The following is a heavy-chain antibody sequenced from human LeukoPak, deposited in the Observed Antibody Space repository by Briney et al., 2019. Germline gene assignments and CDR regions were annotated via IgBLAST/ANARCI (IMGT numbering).Heavy chain of an antibody. CDR1: GYTFTGYY. CDR2: INPNSGGT. D-gene: IGHD6-19*01. V-gene: IGHV1-2*02. CDR3: ARDRSPTIYRSSGWDYFDY. Sequence: ASVKVSCEASGYTFTGYYMHWVRQAPGQGLEWMGWINPNSGGTNYAQKFQGRVTMTRDTSISTAYMELSRLRSDDTAVYYCARDRSPTIYRSSGWDYFDYWGQGTLVTVSS. J-gene: IGHJ4*02.